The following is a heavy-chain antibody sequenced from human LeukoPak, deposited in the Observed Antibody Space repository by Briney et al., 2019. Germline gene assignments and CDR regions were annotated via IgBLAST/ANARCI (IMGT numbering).Heavy chain of an antibody. CDR2: IIPILGIA. D-gene: IGHD5-12*01. CDR3: AGGLRRPKADYYGMDV. V-gene: IGHV1-69*04. CDR1: GGTFSSYA. Sequence: SVKVSCKASGGTFSSYAISWVRQAPGQGLEWMGRIIPILGIANYAQKFQGRVTITADKSTSTAYMELSSLRSEDTAVYYCAGGLRRPKADYYGMDVWGQGTTVTVSS. J-gene: IGHJ6*02.